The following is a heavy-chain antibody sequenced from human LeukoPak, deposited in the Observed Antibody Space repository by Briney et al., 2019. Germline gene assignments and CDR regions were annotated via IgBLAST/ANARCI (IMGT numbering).Heavy chain of an antibody. CDR1: GFPFSSYA. Sequence: VGSLRLSCSASGFPFSSYAMHWVRQAPGKGLEYVSAISDSGGSTYYADSVKGRFTISRDNSKNTLYLQMNSLRAEDTAVYYCARGNFFAYWGQGTLVTVSS. CDR2: ISDSGGST. V-gene: IGHV3-64*04. J-gene: IGHJ4*02. CDR3: ARGNFFAY.